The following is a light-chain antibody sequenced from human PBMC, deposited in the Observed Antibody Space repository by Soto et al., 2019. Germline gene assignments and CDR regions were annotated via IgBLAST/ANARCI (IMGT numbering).Light chain of an antibody. J-gene: IGLJ2*01. V-gene: IGLV1-40*01. CDR1: SSNIGAGYN. CDR2: GNS. CDR3: QSYDSSLCAVV. Sequence: QSVLTQPPSVSGAPGQRVTISCTGSSSNIGAGYNVHWYQELPGTAPKLLIYGNSNRPSGIYGNSKRPSGVPDRFSGSKSGTSASLAITGLQAEDEADYYCQSYDSSLCAVVFGGGTKLTVL.